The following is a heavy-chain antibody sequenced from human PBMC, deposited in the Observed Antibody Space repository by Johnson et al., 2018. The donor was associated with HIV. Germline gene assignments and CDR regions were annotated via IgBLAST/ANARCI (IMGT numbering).Heavy chain of an antibody. J-gene: IGHJ3*02. D-gene: IGHD6-25*01. CDR3: SKLTRLDAFDI. Sequence: QVQLVESGGGVVQPGRSLRLSCAASGFTFSSYGMHWVRQAPAKGLEWVAVISYDGSDKYYADSVKGRFTISRDNSKNTLYLQKNSLRAEDTALYYWSKLTRLDAFDIWGQGTMVTVSS. V-gene: IGHV3-30*18. CDR1: GFTFSSYG. CDR2: ISYDGSDK.